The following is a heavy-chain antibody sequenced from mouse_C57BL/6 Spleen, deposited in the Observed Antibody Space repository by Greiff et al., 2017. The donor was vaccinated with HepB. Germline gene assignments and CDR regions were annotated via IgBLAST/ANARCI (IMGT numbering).Heavy chain of an antibody. CDR2: IYPGDGDT. V-gene: IGHV1-82*01. Sequence: LVESGPELVKPGASVKISCKASGYAFSSSWMNWVKQRPGQGLEWIGRIYPGDGDTNYNGKFKGKATLTADKSSSTAYMQLSSLTSEDSAVYFCATQLTGTWMDYWGQGTSVTVSS. J-gene: IGHJ4*01. CDR3: ATQLTGTWMDY. CDR1: GYAFSSSW. D-gene: IGHD4-1*01.